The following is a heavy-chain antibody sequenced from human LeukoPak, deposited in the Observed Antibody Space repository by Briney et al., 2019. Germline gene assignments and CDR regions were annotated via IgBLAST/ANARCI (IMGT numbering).Heavy chain of an antibody. Sequence: MASETLSLTCTVSGGSISSYYWSWIRQPPGRGLEWIGEVNHGGTTNYNPSLKSRVIISADTSKNQFSLKLNSVTAADTAVYYCARVVYGDSSKDFDYWGQGTLVTVSS. CDR3: ARVVYGDSSKDFDY. V-gene: IGHV4-34*01. CDR2: VNHGGTT. D-gene: IGHD4-17*01. J-gene: IGHJ4*02. CDR1: GGSISSYY.